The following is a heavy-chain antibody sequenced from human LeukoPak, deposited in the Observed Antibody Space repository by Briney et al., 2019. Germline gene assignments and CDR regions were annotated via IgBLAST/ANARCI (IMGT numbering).Heavy chain of an antibody. D-gene: IGHD5-24*01. V-gene: IGHV3-21*01. J-gene: IGHJ4*02. CDR1: GFTLKTFK. CDR2: ISSDSTYT. Sequence: GGSLRLPCVVSGFTLKTFKMNWVRQAPGQGLEWVSSISSDSTYTSYADSVKGRFTISGDNAKNSMYLQMDSLRAEDTAVYYCARVRRDGYYFDSWGQGTLVTVSS. CDR3: ARVRRDGYYFDS.